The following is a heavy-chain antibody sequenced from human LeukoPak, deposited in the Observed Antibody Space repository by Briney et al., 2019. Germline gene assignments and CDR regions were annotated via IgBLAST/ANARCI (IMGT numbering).Heavy chain of an antibody. D-gene: IGHD2-21*01. CDR1: GYSFTSHW. V-gene: IGHV5-51*01. CDR2: IYPGDFDI. J-gene: IGHJ3*02. CDR3: ARLDRADCGGSSCSRGSGAVDS. Sequence: GESLQISSQTHGYSFTSHWIGWARPMPGKGLEWMANIYPGDFDIRYSPSFRGKVTLSSARSFTTVYLNWNNMKASDAAVYYCARLDRADCGGSSCSRGSGAVDSWGRGTMVTVSS.